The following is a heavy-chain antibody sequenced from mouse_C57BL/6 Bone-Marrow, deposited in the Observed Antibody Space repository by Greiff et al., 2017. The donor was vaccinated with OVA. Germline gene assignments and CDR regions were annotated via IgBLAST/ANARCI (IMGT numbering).Heavy chain of an antibody. J-gene: IGHJ1*03. CDR1: GYSFTSYY. CDR3: ARYDDDGYYVYWYFDV. V-gene: IGHV1-66*01. CDR2: IYPGSGNT. D-gene: IGHD2-3*01. Sequence: QVQLQQSGPELVKPGASVKISCKASGYSFTSYYIHWVKQRPGQGLEWIGWIYPGSGNTKYNEKFKGKATLTADTSSSTAYMQLSSLTSEDSAVYYCARYDDDGYYVYWYFDVWGTGTTVTVSS.